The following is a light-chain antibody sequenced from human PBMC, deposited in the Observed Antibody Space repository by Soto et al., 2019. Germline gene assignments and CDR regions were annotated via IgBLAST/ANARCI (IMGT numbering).Light chain of an antibody. CDR3: SSYTSGYIWI. Sequence: QSALTQPASVSGSPGQSITISCSGTTNDVGGYNYVSWYQQHPGKAPKLLIYGVTDRPSGVSSRFSGSKSGNAASLTISGLQAEDEGDYYCSSYTSGYIWIFGGGTKVTVL. J-gene: IGLJ2*01. CDR1: TNDVGGYNY. V-gene: IGLV2-14*03. CDR2: GVT.